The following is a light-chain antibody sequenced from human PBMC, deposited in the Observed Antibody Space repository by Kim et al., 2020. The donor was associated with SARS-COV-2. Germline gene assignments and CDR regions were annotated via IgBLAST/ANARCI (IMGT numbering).Light chain of an antibody. CDR1: SCNVGAVYD. Sequence: VPISCTGSSCNVGAVYDVHWYQQLPGTAPKLLIYGNSNRPSGVPDRFSGSKSGTSASLAITGLQAEDEADYYCQSYDSSLSGSKVFGGGTQLTVL. J-gene: IGLJ3*02. CDR3: QSYDSSLSGSKV. V-gene: IGLV1-40*01. CDR2: GNS.